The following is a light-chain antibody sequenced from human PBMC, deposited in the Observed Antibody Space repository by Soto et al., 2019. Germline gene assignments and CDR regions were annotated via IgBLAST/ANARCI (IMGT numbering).Light chain of an antibody. V-gene: IGKV3-15*01. Sequence: EIVMTQSPVILSLSPGERSTLSCRASQGVSTSLAWYQHRPGQTPRLLIFGASSRADGAPARFSGSRSGTEFTLTISSLQSEDTAVYYCQQYGYWPRTFGQGTKVDIK. CDR1: QGVSTS. J-gene: IGKJ1*01. CDR2: GAS. CDR3: QQYGYWPRT.